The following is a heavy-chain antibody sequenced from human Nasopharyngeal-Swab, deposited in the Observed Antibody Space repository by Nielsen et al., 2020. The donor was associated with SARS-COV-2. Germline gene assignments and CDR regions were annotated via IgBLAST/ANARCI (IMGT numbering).Heavy chain of an antibody. CDR2: IYPGDSDT. CDR1: GYSFTSYW. CDR3: ARLIRSQGYYYYMDV. D-gene: IGHD3-16*01. Sequence: GSLRLSCKGSGYSFTSYWIGWVRQMPGKGLEWMGIIYPGDSDTRYSPSFQGQVTISADKSISTAYLQWSSLKASDTAMYYCARLIRSQGYYYYMDVWGKGTTVTVSS. V-gene: IGHV5-51*01. J-gene: IGHJ6*03.